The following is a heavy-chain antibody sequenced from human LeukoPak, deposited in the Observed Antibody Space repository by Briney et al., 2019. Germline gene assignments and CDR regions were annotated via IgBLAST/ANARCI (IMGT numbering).Heavy chain of an antibody. D-gene: IGHD5-18*01. CDR3: AKNSRGYTYGILDL. Sequence: GGTLRLSCAASGFTFSSYGMSWVRQAPGKGLEWVSAISGSGGYTYYADSVKGRFTISRDNSKNTLYLQMNSLRVEDTAVYYCAKNSRGYTYGILDLWGRGTLVTVSS. J-gene: IGHJ2*01. CDR2: ISGSGGYT. CDR1: GFTFSSYG. V-gene: IGHV3-23*01.